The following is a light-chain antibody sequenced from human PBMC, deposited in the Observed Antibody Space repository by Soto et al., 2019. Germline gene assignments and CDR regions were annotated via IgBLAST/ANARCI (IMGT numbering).Light chain of an antibody. CDR1: SSDVGRYNL. J-gene: IGLJ1*01. CDR3: CSYAGIYV. Sequence: QSVLTQPASVSGSPGQSITISCTGTSSDVGRYNLVSWYQQHPGKAPKLMIYEVTKRPSGVSNRFSGSKSGRTASLTISGLQAEDEGDYYCCSYAGIYVFGTGTKVT. V-gene: IGLV2-23*02. CDR2: EVT.